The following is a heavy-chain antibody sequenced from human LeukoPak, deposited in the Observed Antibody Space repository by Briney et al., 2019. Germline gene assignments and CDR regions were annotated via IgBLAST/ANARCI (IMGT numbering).Heavy chain of an antibody. D-gene: IGHD1-26*01. CDR3: ARGGLVGVYNWFAP. CDR1: GYNFTNYD. J-gene: IGHJ5*02. V-gene: IGHV1-18*01. CDR2: ISPYNGNT. Sequence: GASVKVFCKTSGYNFTNYDISWVRQAPGQGLEWMGWISPYNGNTNYAQKVRGRVTTTTDTSKTAYMELRSLRSDDTAVYYCARGGLVGVYNWFAPWGQGTLVTVSS.